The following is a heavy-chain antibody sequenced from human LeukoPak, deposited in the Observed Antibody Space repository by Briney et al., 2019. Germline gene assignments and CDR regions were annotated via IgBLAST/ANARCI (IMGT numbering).Heavy chain of an antibody. CDR1: GFTFGDYA. D-gene: IGHD3-3*01. CDR3: TRVNYDEYFDY. Sequence: GGSLRLSCTASGFTFGDYAMSWVRQAPGKGLEWVGFIRSKAYGGTTEYAASVKGRFTISRDDSKSIAYLQMNSLKTEDTAVYYCTRVNYDEYFDYWGQGTLVTVSS. V-gene: IGHV3-49*04. J-gene: IGHJ4*02. CDR2: IRSKAYGGTT.